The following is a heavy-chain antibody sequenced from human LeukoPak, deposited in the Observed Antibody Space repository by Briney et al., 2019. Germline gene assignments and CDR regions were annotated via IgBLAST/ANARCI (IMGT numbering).Heavy chain of an antibody. D-gene: IGHD1-7*01. CDR2: ISYDGSNK. J-gene: IGHJ4*02. V-gene: IGHV3-30-3*01. CDR1: GFTFSSYA. Sequence: GGSLRLSCAASGFTFSSYAMHWVRQAPGKGLEWVAVISYDGSNKYYADSVKGRFTISRDNSKNTLYLQMNSLRAEDTAVYYCGRGAARGKWNYEDYWGQGTLVTVSS. CDR3: GRGAARGKWNYEDY.